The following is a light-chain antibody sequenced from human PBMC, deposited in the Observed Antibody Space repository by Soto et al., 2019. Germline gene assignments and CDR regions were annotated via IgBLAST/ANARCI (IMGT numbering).Light chain of an antibody. CDR3: QQSFSPLTFGGGTPQLT. CDR2: TAS. V-gene: IGKV1-27*01. CDR1: QGISNY. J-gene: IGKJ4*01. Sequence: DIQMTQSPSSLSTSVGDRVTITCRASQGISNYLAWYQQKPGKVPKLLIYTASTLQTGVPSRFSGSGSGTDFTLTISSLQPEDFATYYCQQSFSPLTFGGGTPQLTFGGGTKVEIK.